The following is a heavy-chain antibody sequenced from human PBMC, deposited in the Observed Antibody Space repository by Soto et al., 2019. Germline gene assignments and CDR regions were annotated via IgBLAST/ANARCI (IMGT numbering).Heavy chain of an antibody. CDR1: GGSFSGYY. Sequence: TCAVYGGSFSGYYWSWIRQPPGKGLEWIGEINHSGSTNYNPSLKSRVTISVDTSKNQFSLKLSSVTAADTAVYYCARDSGYGSGASVNHYLDYWGHGTLVTVSS. CDR2: INHSGST. J-gene: IGHJ4*01. V-gene: IGHV4-34*01. CDR3: ARDSGYGSGASVNHYLDY. D-gene: IGHD3-10*01.